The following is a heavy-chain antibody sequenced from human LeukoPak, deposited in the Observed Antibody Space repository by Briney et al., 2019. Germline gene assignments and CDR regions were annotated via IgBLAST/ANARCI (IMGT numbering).Heavy chain of an antibody. CDR2: ISRGSRTI. V-gene: IGHV3-48*01. J-gene: IGHJ4*02. CDR3: ARESITGHRDFDY. Sequence: GGSLRLTCVASEFRFGRDWISWVRQAPGKGLEWVSYISRGSRTIYYADSVKGRFTVSRDNAKNSLYLQMNSLRAEDTAVYYCARESITGHRDFDYWGQGTLVTVSS. CDR1: EFRFGRDW. D-gene: IGHD1-20*01.